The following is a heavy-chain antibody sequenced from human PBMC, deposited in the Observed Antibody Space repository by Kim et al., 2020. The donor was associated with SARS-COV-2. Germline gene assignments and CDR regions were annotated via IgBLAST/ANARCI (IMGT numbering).Heavy chain of an antibody. D-gene: IGHD6-13*01. J-gene: IGHJ2*01. CDR2: IDPSDSYT. V-gene: IGHV5-10-1*01. CDR3: ARGAGTFLLSWYFDL. CDR1: GYSFTSYW. Sequence: GESLKISCKGSGYSFTSYWISWVRQMPGKGLEWMGRIDPSDSYTNYSPSFQGHVTISADKSISTAYLQWSSLKASDTAMYYCARGAGTFLLSWYFDLWGRGTLAT.